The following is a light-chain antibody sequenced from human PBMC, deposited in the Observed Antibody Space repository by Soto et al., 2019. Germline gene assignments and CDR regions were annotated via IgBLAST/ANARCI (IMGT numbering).Light chain of an antibody. J-gene: IGKJ2*01. CDR1: QSVSSSY. Sequence: EIVLTQSPGTLSLSPGEKVTLSCRASQSVSSSYFAWYQQKPGQSPRLLIYGASSRATGTPDRFSGSESGTDFTLTISRLEPEDFATYSCQQSYSTPDTFGQGTKLEIK. V-gene: IGKV3-20*01. CDR2: GAS. CDR3: QQSYSTPDT.